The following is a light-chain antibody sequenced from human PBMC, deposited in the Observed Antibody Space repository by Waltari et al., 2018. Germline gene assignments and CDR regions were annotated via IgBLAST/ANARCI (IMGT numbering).Light chain of an antibody. CDR3: SSYAGSNNVV. Sequence: QSALTQPPSASGSPGQSVPISCTGTSSDVGGYHYVPWYQQHPGKAPKLLLYEVSKRPSGVPDRFSGSKSGNTASLTVSGLQAEDEADYYCSSYAGSNNVVFGGGTKLTVL. CDR2: EVS. J-gene: IGLJ2*01. V-gene: IGLV2-8*01. CDR1: SSDVGGYHY.